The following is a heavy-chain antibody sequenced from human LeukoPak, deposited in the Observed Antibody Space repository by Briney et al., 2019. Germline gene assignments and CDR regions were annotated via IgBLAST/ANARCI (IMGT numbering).Heavy chain of an antibody. CDR3: AADRGDYDYVWGSYRFDTFDI. Sequence: SVKVSCKASGFTFTTSAMQWVRQARGQRLEWIGWIVVGSGNTNYAQKFQERVTITRDMSTTTAYMELSSPRSEDTAVYYCAADRGDYDYVWGSYRFDTFDIWGQGTMVTVSS. CDR1: GFTFTTSA. D-gene: IGHD3-16*02. J-gene: IGHJ3*02. V-gene: IGHV1-58*02. CDR2: IVVGSGNT.